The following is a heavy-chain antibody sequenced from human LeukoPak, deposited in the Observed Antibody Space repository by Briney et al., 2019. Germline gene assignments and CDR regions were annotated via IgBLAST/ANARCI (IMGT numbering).Heavy chain of an antibody. D-gene: IGHD4-17*01. CDR3: ASDNYGDYALTFDM. J-gene: IGHJ3*02. CDR1: GYTFTGYY. CDR2: INPNSGGT. Sequence: ASVKVSCKASGYTFTGYYMHWVRQAPGQGLEWMGWINPNSGGTNYAQMFQGRVTMTRDTSISTAYMELSRLKSDVTAMYYCASDNYGDYALTFDMWGQGTMVTVSS. V-gene: IGHV1-2*02.